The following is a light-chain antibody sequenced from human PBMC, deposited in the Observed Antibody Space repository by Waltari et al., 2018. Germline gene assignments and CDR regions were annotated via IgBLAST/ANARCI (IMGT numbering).Light chain of an antibody. CDR1: QSISYW. Sequence: DIQMTQSPSTLSASVGDRVTITCRASQSISYWLAWYQHKPRKAPKLLIYKASSLESGVPSRFSGSGSGTQFTLSISSLQPDDFATYYCQQYNTYPYTFGQGTKLEIK. CDR2: KAS. V-gene: IGKV1-5*03. J-gene: IGKJ2*01. CDR3: QQYNTYPYT.